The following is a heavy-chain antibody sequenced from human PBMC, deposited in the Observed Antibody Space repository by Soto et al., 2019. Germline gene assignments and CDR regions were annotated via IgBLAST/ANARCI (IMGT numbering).Heavy chain of an antibody. CDR1: GFTFSSYG. CDR2: ISYDGSNK. V-gene: IGHV3-30*18. D-gene: IGHD2-15*01. CDR3: AKDRGYCSGGSCYSIVFDY. J-gene: IGHJ4*02. Sequence: QVQLVESGGGVVQPGRSLRLSCAASGFTFSSYGMHWVRQAPGKGLEWMAVISYDGSNKYYADSVKGRFTISRDNSKNTLYLQMNSLRAEDTAVYYCAKDRGYCSGGSCYSIVFDYWGQGTLVTVSS.